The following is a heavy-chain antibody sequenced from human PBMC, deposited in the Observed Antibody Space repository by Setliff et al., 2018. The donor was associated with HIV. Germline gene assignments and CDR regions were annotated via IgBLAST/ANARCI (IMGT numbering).Heavy chain of an antibody. CDR2: INYSGST. J-gene: IGHJ6*03. D-gene: IGHD6-13*01. Sequence: SETLSLTCVVYGGSFSDYYWTWIRQPPEKGLDWIGKINYSGSTDYNSSLRSRVTISVETSKNQISLKLTSVTAADTAVYYCAGGEVRSRYVSSRAPFYHYYYYMDVWGKGTTVTVSS. CDR1: GGSFSDYY. V-gene: IGHV4-34*01. CDR3: AGGEVRSRYVSSRAPFYHYYYYMDV.